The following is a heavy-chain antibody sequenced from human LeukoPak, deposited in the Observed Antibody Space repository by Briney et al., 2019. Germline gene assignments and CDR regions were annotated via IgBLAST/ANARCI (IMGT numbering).Heavy chain of an antibody. V-gene: IGHV1-2*04. CDR1: GYTFTGYY. D-gene: IGHD2-15*01. Sequence: ASVKVSCKASGYTFTGYYMHWVRQAPGQGLEWMGWINPNSGGTNYAQKFQGWVTMTRDTSISTAYMELSRLRSDDTAVYYCARGRPELGYCSGGTSGLLSRYYYYGMDVWGQGTTVTVSS. CDR3: ARGRPELGYCSGGTSGLLSRYYYYGMDV. CDR2: INPNSGGT. J-gene: IGHJ6*02.